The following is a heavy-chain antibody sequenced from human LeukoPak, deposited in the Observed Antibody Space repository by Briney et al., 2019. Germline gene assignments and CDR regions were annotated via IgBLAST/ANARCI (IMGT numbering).Heavy chain of an antibody. D-gene: IGHD2-15*01. CDR2: ISSSSSDI. J-gene: IGHJ4*02. CDR1: GFAFSNYR. Sequence: GGSLRLSCAPSGFAFSNYRMNCVRQAPGKGLEWVSSISSSSSDINYADSVNGRFTISRDNAQMSLYLQINTLSGEDTAVYYCAKGRCSGGSCYGRGFDYWGQGTLVTVSS. V-gene: IGHV3-21*04. CDR3: AKGRCSGGSCYGRGFDY.